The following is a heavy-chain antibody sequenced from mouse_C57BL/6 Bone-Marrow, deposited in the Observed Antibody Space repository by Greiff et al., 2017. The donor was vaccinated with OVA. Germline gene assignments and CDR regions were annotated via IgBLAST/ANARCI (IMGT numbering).Heavy chain of an antibody. J-gene: IGHJ3*01. Sequence: EVQLQQSGAELVRPGASVKLSCTASGFNIKDDYMHWVKQRPEQGLEWIAWIDPENGDTEYASKFQGKATITADTSSNTAYLQLSSLTSEDTAVYYCTPYGNYEAYWGQGTLVTVSA. CDR1: GFNIKDDY. V-gene: IGHV14-4*01. CDR2: IDPENGDT. D-gene: IGHD2-1*01. CDR3: TPYGNYEAY.